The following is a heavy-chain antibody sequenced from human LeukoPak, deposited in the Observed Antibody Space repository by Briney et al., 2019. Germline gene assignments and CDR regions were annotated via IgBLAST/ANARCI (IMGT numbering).Heavy chain of an antibody. J-gene: IGHJ4*02. CDR1: GFTLSNYE. D-gene: IGHD3-9*01. Sequence: PGGSLSLSCVASGFTLSNYEMNWVRQAPGKGPEWVSYITKTGNSKYYADSVKGRFTVSRDDANKSLYLQMDSLGAEDTAVYYCVRQGSLDDFDYWGQGTLVPVSS. CDR2: ITKTGNSK. CDR3: VRQGSLDDFDY. V-gene: IGHV3-48*03.